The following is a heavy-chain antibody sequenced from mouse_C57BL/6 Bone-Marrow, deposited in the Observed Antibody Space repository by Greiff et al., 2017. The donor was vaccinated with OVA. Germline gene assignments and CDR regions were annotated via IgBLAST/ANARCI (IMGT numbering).Heavy chain of an antibody. CDR3: ARRDGSSPLFAY. CDR1: GFTFSSYA. CDR2: ISDGGSYT. Sequence: EVKLVESGGGLVKPGGSLKLSCAASGFTFSSYAMSWVRQTPEKRLEWVATISDGGSYTYYTDNVKGRFTISRDNAKNNLYLQMSHLKSEDTAMYYCARRDGSSPLFAYWGQGTLVTVSA. D-gene: IGHD1-1*01. J-gene: IGHJ3*01. V-gene: IGHV5-4*03.